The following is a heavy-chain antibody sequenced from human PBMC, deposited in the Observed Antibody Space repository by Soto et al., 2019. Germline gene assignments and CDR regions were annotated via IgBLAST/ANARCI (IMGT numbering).Heavy chain of an antibody. V-gene: IGHV5-51*01. CDR1: GYSFTSYW. D-gene: IGHD6-13*01. J-gene: IGHJ6*02. CDR2: IYPGDSDT. Sequence: GESLKISCKGSGYSFTSYWIGWVRQMPGKGLDLMGFIYPGDSDTRYSPSFQGQVTISADKSISTAYLQWSSLKASDTAMYYCARISAAGKYYYGMDVWGQGTTVTV. CDR3: ARISAAGKYYYGMDV.